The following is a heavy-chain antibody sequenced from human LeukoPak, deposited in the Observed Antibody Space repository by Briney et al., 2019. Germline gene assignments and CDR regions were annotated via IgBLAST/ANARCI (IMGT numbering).Heavy chain of an antibody. D-gene: IGHD2/OR15-2a*01. CDR3: SKGIEYNNSWTFDY. J-gene: IGHJ4*02. CDR2: ISNTGRST. V-gene: IGHV3-23*01. Sequence: GGSLRLSCTVSGFTFNNCAIRWFRQPPAKELEWVSAISNTGRSTYYEPSLKGRFTISIDNSKKPVFLQINSLRAADTAVYYCSKGIEYNNSWTFDYWGQGTLVTVSS. CDR1: GFTFNNCA.